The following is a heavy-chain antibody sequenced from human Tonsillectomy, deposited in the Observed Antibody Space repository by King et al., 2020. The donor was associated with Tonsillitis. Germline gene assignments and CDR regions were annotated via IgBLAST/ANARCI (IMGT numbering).Heavy chain of an antibody. V-gene: IGHV1-69*01. CDR2: IIPIFGTA. J-gene: IGHJ3*02. D-gene: IGHD6-19*01. CDR1: GGTFSSYA. Sequence: QLVQSGAEVKKPGSSVKVSCKASGGTFSSYAISWVRQAPGQGLEWRGGIIPIFGTANYAQKFQGRVTITADESTSTAYMELSSLRSEDTAVYYCARHCVPGIAVAGEDAFDIWGQGTMVTVSS. CDR3: ARHCVPGIAVAGEDAFDI.